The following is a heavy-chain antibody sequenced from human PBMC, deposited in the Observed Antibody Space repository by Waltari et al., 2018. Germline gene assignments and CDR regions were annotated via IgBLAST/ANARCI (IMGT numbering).Heavy chain of an antibody. D-gene: IGHD2-8*02. Sequence: EVQLLESGGGLVQPGGSLRLSCAASGFTFSSYAMSWVRQAPGKGLEWVSAISGSGGSAYYADSVKGRFTISRDNSKNTLYLQMNSLRAEETAVYYCAKSPLGLVVYAGYWGQGTLVTVSS. V-gene: IGHV3-23*01. CDR2: ISGSGGSA. CDR1: GFTFSSYA. J-gene: IGHJ4*02. CDR3: AKSPLGLVVYAGY.